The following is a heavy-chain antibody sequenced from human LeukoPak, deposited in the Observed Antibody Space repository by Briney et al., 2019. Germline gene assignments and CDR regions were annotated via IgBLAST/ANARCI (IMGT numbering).Heavy chain of an antibody. Sequence: SETLSLTCTVSGGSISSYYWSWIRQPAGKGLEWIGRIYTSGSTNYNPSLKSRVTMSVDTSKNQFSLKLSSVTAADTAVYYCARVDPLPGIAAAGEECFDRWGQGTLVTVSS. CDR1: GGSISSYY. CDR2: IYTSGST. J-gene: IGHJ5*02. D-gene: IGHD6-13*01. CDR3: ARVDPLPGIAAAGEECFDR. V-gene: IGHV4-4*07.